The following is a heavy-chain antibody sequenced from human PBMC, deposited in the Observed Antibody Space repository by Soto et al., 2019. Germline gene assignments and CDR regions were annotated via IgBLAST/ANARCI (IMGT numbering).Heavy chain of an antibody. CDR3: RSDRSQIAAAGNYYYDGMDV. J-gene: IGHJ6*02. V-gene: IGHV1-69*01. Sequence: QVQLVQSGAEVKKPGSSVTVSCKASGGTFSSYAISWVRQAPGQGLEWMGGIIPILGAANYAQKFQGTVTITADETTGTAYMELSSLRSEDSAVYYCRSDRSQIAAAGNYYYDGMDVWDHGATVTVSS. CDR2: IIPILGAA. D-gene: IGHD6-13*01. CDR1: GGTFSSYA.